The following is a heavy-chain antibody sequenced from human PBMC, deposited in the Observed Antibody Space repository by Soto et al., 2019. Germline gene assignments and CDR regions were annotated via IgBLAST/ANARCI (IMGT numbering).Heavy chain of an antibody. D-gene: IGHD3-10*01. CDR2: ISSSSSYI. J-gene: IGHJ4*02. CDR1: GFTFSSYS. CDR3: ARARREVLWFGEAFLDY. V-gene: IGHV3-21*01. Sequence: EVQLVESGGGLVKPGGSLRLSCAASGFTFSSYSMNWVRQAPGKGLEWVSSISSSSSYIYYADSVKGRFTISRDNAKNSLYLQMNSLRAEDTAVYYCARARREVLWFGEAFLDYWGQGTLVTVSS.